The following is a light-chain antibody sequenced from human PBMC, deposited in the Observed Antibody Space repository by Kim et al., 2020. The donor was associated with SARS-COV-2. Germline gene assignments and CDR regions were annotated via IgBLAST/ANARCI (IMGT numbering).Light chain of an antibody. J-gene: IGLJ2*01. V-gene: IGLV1-40*01. CDR3: QSYDNRLSGSVV. Sequence: QSVLTQPPSVSGAPGQRVTISCTGSSSNIGAGYDVHWYQQLPGTAPKLLIYGNNNRPSGVPDRFSGSKSGTSASLAITGLQAEDEADYYCQSYDNRLSGSVVFGGGTQLTVL. CDR2: GNN. CDR1: SSNIGAGYD.